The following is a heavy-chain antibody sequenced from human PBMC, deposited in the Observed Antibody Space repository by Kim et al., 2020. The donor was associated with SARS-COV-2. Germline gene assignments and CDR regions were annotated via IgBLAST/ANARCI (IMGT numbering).Heavy chain of an antibody. J-gene: IGHJ6*02. V-gene: IGHV3-15*01. CDR3: TTSTTNYYFYYGMDV. Sequence: APVKGRFTISREDSKTTLYLPMNSLKTEDTAVYYCTTSTTNYYFYYGMDVWGQGTTVTVSS. D-gene: IGHD1-26*01.